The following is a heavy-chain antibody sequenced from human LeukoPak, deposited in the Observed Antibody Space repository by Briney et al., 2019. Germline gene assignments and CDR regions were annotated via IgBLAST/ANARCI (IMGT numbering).Heavy chain of an antibody. CDR3: ARRYNSGSDELDY. CDR2: IYYSGST. CDR1: GGSISSYY. V-gene: IGHV4-59*01. J-gene: IGHJ4*02. D-gene: IGHD3-10*01. Sequence: SSETLSLTCTVSGGSISSYYWSWIRQPPGKGLEWIGYIYYSGSTNYNPSLKSRVTISVDTSKNQFSLKLSSVTAADTAVYYCARRYNSGSDELDYWGQGTLVTVSS.